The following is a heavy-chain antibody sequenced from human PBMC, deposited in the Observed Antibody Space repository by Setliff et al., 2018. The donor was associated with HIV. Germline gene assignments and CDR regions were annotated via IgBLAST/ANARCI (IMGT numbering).Heavy chain of an antibody. V-gene: IGHV1-69*13. CDR3: ARDSRDIVVVIAPEPEPYYYYGMDV. CDR2: IVPIFGTP. J-gene: IGHJ6*04. D-gene: IGHD2-15*01. Sequence: SVKVSCKASGDNFNSHSISWVRQAPGRGLEWMGGIVPIFGTPNYAQKFKGRLTITADESTSTVYMELSSLGSEDTAVYFCARDSRDIVVVIAPEPEPYYYYGMDVWGEGTTVTVSS. CDR1: GDNFNSHS.